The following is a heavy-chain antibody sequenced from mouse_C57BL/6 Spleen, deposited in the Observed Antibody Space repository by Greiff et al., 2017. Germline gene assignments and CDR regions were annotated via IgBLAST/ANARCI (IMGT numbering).Heavy chain of an antibody. CDR1: GYTFTSYW. Sequence: QVQLQQPGAELVQPGASVKMSCKASGYTFTSYWITWVKQRPGQGLEWIGDIYPGSGSTNYNEKFKSKATLTVDTSSSTADMQLSSLTSEDSVVYYCAHLYDYDPFAYWGQGTLVTVSA. CDR3: AHLYDYDPFAY. V-gene: IGHV1-55*01. CDR2: IYPGSGST. J-gene: IGHJ3*01. D-gene: IGHD2-4*01.